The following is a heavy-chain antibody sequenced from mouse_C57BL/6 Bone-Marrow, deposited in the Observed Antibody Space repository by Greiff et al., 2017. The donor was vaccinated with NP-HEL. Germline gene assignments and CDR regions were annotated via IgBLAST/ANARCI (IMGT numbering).Heavy chain of an antibody. D-gene: IGHD2-4*01. Sequence: VHVKQSGPVLVKPGASVKMSCKASGYTFTDYYMNWVKQSHGKSLEWIGVINPYNGGTSYNQKFKGKATLTVDKSSSTAYMELNSLTSEDSAVYYCARSDYDAWFAYWGQGTLVTVSA. CDR3: ARSDYDAWFAY. V-gene: IGHV1-19*01. J-gene: IGHJ3*01. CDR2: INPYNGGT. CDR1: GYTFTDYY.